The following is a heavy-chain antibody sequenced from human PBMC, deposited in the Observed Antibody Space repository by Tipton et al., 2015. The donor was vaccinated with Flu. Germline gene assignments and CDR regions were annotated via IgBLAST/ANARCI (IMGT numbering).Heavy chain of an antibody. J-gene: IGHJ6*02. Sequence: SLRLSCAAFGSSFTAYYMSWFRQAPGKGLEWVAYISGSGDTTHYADSVRGRFTISRDNAKNSLSLTMNSLRAEDTALYYCAKDREEGAGYYGSHYGMDVWGQGTTVTVSS. CDR3: AKDREEGAGYYGSHYGMDV. V-gene: IGHV3-11*01. D-gene: IGHD3-9*01. CDR2: ISGSGDTT. CDR1: GSSFTAYY.